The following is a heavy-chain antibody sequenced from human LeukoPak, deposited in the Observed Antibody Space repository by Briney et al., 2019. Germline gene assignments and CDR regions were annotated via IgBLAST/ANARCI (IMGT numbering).Heavy chain of an antibody. Sequence: SETLSLTCSVSGGSFSNYYWSWIRQPPGKGLEWIGYIYNSGRTNYNPSLKSRVTISVDTSKKKFSLKLSSVTAADTAVYYCARDYSRGIAAAGTDAFDIWGQGTMVTVSS. CDR3: ARDYSRGIAAAGTDAFDI. CDR2: IYNSGRT. V-gene: IGHV4-59*12. D-gene: IGHD6-13*01. J-gene: IGHJ3*02. CDR1: GGSFSNYY.